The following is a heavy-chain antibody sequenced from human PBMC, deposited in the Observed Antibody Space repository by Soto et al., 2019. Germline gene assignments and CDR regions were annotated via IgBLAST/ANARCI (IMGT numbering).Heavy chain of an antibody. D-gene: IGHD4-17*01. CDR3: AGPSPAYGDYPCID. CDR1: GFTFSTFA. CDR2: IWYDGSKK. V-gene: IGHV3-33*01. Sequence: QVQLVESGGGVVQPGRSLRLSCAASGFTFSTFAMHWVRQAPGKGLEWVALIWYDGSKKYYADSVKGRFTISRDNSKNTLYLQVNSLRAEDTAVYYWAGPSPAYGDYPCIDWGQGTLVTVSS. J-gene: IGHJ4*02.